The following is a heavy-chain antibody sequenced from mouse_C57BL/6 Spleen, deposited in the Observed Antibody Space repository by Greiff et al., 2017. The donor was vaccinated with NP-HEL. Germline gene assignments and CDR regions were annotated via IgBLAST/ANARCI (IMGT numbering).Heavy chain of an antibody. CDR2: IDPSDSYT. D-gene: IGHD2-2*01. CDR1: GYTFTSYW. Sequence: QVQLQQPGAELVMPGASVKLSCKASGYTFTSYWMHWVKQRPGQGLEWIGEIDPSDSYTNYNQKFKGKSTLTADKSSSTAYMQLSSLTSEDSAVYYCARAMGLRRDWFAYWGQGTLVTVSA. CDR3: ARAMGLRRDWFAY. V-gene: IGHV1-69*01. J-gene: IGHJ3*01.